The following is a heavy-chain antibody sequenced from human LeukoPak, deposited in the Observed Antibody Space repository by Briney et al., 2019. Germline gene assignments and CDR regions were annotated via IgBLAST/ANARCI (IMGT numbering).Heavy chain of an antibody. CDR3: ATNPKWQQLVLGNYYYYYMDV. D-gene: IGHD6-13*01. CDR1: GFTFSSYA. V-gene: IGHV3-23*01. Sequence: PGGSLRLSCAASGFTFSSYAMSWVRQAPEKGLEWVSYISGSGDNRDYTDSVKGRFTISRDNSKNTLYLQMNSLIVEDTAVYYCATNPKWQQLVLGNYYYYYMDVWGKGTTVTVS. J-gene: IGHJ6*03. CDR2: ISGSGDNR.